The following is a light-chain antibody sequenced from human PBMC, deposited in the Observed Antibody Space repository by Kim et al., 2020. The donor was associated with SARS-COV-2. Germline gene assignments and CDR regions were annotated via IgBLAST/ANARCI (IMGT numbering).Light chain of an antibody. J-gene: IGKJ5*01. V-gene: IGKV4-1*01. CDR3: QQYYSTPIT. CDR2: WAS. Sequence: DIVMTQSPDSLAVSLGERATINCKSSQSVLYSSSNKNYLAWYQQKPRQPPKLLLYWASTRESGVPDRFSGSGSGTDFTLTISSLQAEDVAVYYCQQYYSTPITFGQGTRLEIK. CDR1: QSVLYSSSNKNY.